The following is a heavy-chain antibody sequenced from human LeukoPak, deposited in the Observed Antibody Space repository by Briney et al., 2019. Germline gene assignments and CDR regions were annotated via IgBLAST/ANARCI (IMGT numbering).Heavy chain of an antibody. J-gene: IGHJ5*02. CDR3: ARLGDTPMVASYNWFGP. CDR1: GGSFSGYY. Sequence: SETLSLTCAVYGGSFSGYYWSWIRQPPGKGLEWIGSIYYIGTTYYNPSLKSRVAISVDTSKNQFSLKLSSVTAADTAVYYCARLGDTPMVASYNWFGPWGQGSLVIVSS. V-gene: IGHV4-34*01. CDR2: IYYIGTT. D-gene: IGHD5-18*01.